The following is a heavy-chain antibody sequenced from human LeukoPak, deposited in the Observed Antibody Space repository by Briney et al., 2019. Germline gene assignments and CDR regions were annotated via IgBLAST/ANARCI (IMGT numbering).Heavy chain of an antibody. CDR3: VNANAFQRYYFDY. CDR2: IIPIFGTA. J-gene: IGHJ4*02. Sequence: SVKVSYKASGGTFSSYAISWVRQAPGQGLEWMGGIIPIFGTANYAQKFQGRVTITADKSTSTAYMELSSLRSEDTAVYYCVNANAFQRYYFDYWGQGTLVTVSS. D-gene: IGHD3-3*02. V-gene: IGHV1-69*06. CDR1: GGTFSSYA.